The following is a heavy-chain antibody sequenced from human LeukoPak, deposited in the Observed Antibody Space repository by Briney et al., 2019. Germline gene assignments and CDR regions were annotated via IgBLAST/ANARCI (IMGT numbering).Heavy chain of an antibody. CDR1: GYTFTSYD. CDR2: MNPNSGNT. CDR3: AREASGSYYQNDY. J-gene: IGHJ4*02. V-gene: IGHV1-8*01. D-gene: IGHD1-26*01. Sequence: ASVKVSCKASGYTFTSYDINWVRQATGQGLEWMGWMNPNSGNTGYAQKSQGRVTMTRNTSISTAYMELSSLRSEDTAVYYCAREASGSYYQNDYWGQGTLVTVSS.